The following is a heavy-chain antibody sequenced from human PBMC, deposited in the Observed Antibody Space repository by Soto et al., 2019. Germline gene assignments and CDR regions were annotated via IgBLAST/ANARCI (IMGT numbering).Heavy chain of an antibody. V-gene: IGHV4-34*01. D-gene: IGHD3-22*01. J-gene: IGHJ6*02. CDR1: GGSGGSFSGYY. CDR3: ARHNYDSSGYYQYYYGMDV. CDR2: INHSGST. Sequence: SETLSLTCAVYGGSGGSFSGYYWSWIRQPPGKGLEWIGEINHSGSTNYNPSLKSRVTISVDTSKNQFSLKLSSVTAADTAVYYCARHNYDSSGYYQYYYGMDVWGQGTTVTISS.